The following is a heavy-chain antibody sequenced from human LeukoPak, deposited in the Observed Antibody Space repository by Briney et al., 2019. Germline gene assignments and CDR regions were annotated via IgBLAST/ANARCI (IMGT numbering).Heavy chain of an antibody. J-gene: IGHJ5*02. V-gene: IGHV4-59*12. D-gene: IGHD2-21*01. CDR1: GGSISSYY. CDR2: IYYSGST. CDR3: ARRRPAYRITNWFDP. Sequence: SETLSLTCTVSGGSISSYYWSWIRQPPGKGLEWIGYIYYSGSTNYNPSLKSRVTISVDTSKNQFSLKLSSVTAADTAVYYCARRRPAYRITNWFDPWGQGTLVTVSS.